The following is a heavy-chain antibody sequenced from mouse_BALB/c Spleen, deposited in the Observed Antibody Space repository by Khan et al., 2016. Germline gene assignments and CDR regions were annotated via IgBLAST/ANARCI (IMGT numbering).Heavy chain of an antibody. J-gene: IGHJ4*01. CDR1: GFDFSRYW. CDR3: ARLLWLRAMDY. Sequence: EVKLLESGGGLVQPGGSLNLPCAASGFDFSRYWMSWARQAPGKGQEWIGEINPGSSTINYTPSLKDKFIISRDNAKNTLYLQMSKVRSEDTALYYCARLLWLRAMDYWGQGTSVTVSS. D-gene: IGHD2-2*01. CDR2: INPGSSTI. V-gene: IGHV4-2*02.